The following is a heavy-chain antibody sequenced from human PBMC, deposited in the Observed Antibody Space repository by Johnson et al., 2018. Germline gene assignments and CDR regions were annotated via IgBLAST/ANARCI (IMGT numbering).Heavy chain of an antibody. Sequence: QVQLQESGPGLVKPSETXSLTCTVSGGSVSSGSYYWSWIRQPPGKGLEWIGYIYYSGSTNYNPSLKSRVTISGDTSKNQFTLKLSSVTAADTAVYYCARVYSYGPFDNWGQGTLVTVSS. CDR2: IYYSGST. J-gene: IGHJ4*02. D-gene: IGHD5-18*01. V-gene: IGHV4-61*01. CDR3: ARVYSYGPFDN. CDR1: GGSVSSGSYY.